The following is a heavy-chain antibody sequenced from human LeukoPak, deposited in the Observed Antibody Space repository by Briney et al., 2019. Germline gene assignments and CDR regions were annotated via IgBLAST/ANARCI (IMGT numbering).Heavy chain of an antibody. CDR1: GFTFSNAW. V-gene: IGHV3-15*01. D-gene: IGHD5-18*01. CDR2: IKSKTDGGTT. J-gene: IGHJ4*02. Sequence: GGSLRLSCAGSGFTFSNAWMSWVRQAPGKGLEGVGRIKSKTDGGTTDYAAPVKGRFTISRDDSKTTLYLQMNSLKTEDTAVYFCTIVYTPMEQAFDYWGQGTLVTVSS. CDR3: TIVYTPMEQAFDY.